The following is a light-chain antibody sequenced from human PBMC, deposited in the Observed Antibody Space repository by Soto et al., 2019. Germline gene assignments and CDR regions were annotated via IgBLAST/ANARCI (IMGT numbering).Light chain of an antibody. CDR3: HQYKTYPLT. J-gene: IGKJ4*01. Sequence: DIQMTQSPSSLSASIGDRVTITCRASQGIDNFLAWFQQTPGKAPKSLIYDASSLHSGVPSRFSGSGSGTDFTLTISSLQPEDCATYDCHQYKTYPLTFGGGTKVEIK. CDR2: DAS. V-gene: IGKV1-16*01. CDR1: QGIDNF.